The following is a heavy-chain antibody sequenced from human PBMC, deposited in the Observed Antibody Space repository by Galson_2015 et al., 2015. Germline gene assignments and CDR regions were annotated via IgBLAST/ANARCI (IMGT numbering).Heavy chain of an antibody. V-gene: IGHV3-23*01. J-gene: IGHJ6*02. D-gene: IGHD1-7*01. CDR2: ISGSGGDT. Sequence: TWVRQAPGKGLAWVSGISGSGGDTYYADSVKGRFTISRDNSKHTVYLQMNSLRAEDTAVYFCAKSILELRPYYYGMDVWGQGTTVTVSS. CDR3: AKSILELRPYYYGMDV.